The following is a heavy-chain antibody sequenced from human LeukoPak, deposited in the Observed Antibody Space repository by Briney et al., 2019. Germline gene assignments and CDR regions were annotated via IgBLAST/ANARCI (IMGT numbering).Heavy chain of an antibody. D-gene: IGHD3-10*01. CDR1: RFSLSTSGVG. CDR3: AHMGITMVRGVIINWFDP. CDR2: IYWDDDK. J-gene: IGHJ5*02. V-gene: IGHV2-5*02. Sequence: ESGPTLVNPTQTLTLTCTFSRFSLSTSGVGVGWIRQPPGKALEWLALIYWDDDKRYSPSLKSRLTITKDTSKNQVVLTMTNMDPVDTATYYCAHMGITMVRGVIINWFDPWGQGTLVTVSS.